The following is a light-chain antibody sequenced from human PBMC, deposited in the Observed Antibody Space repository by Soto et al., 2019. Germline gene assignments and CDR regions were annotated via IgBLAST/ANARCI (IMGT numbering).Light chain of an antibody. J-gene: IGKJ1*01. V-gene: IGKV3-20*01. CDR1: QSVSSSY. CDR2: GAS. Sequence: EIVLTQSPGTLSLSPGERATLSCRASQSVSSSYLAWYQQKPSQAPRLLIYGASSRATGIPDRFSGSGSGTDFTLTISRLEPEDFALYYCQQYGSSPQTFGRGTKVEIK. CDR3: QQYGSSPQT.